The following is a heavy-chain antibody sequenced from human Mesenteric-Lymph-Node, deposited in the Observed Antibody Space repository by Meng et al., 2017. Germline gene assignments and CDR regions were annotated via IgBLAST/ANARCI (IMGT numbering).Heavy chain of an antibody. D-gene: IGHD4-17*01. V-gene: IGHV1-69*06. J-gene: IGHJ4*02. CDR3: AVTPATTVSYYFDY. CDR2: IIPIFGTA. Sequence: QVELVQSGAEVKKPGSSVKASCKASGGTFSSYAISWVRQAPGQGLEWMGGIIPIFGTANYAQKFQGRVTITADKSTSTAYMGLSSLRSEDTAVYYCAVTPATTVSYYFDYWGQGTLVTVSS. CDR1: GGTFSSYA.